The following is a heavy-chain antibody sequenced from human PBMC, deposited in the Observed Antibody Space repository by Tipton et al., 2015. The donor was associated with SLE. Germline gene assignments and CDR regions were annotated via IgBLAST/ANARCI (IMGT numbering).Heavy chain of an antibody. D-gene: IGHD6-19*01. Sequence: TLSLTCAIYGGSYSHYSWTWVRQPPGKGLEWIGEIRHGGITNYNPSLKSRISITLDMSKNHFSLKVTSVTAADTALYYCARGRIAVAGNHFDYWGQGTLVTVSS. CDR3: ARGRIAVAGNHFDY. CDR1: GGSYSHYS. J-gene: IGHJ4*02. CDR2: IRHGGIT. V-gene: IGHV4-34*01.